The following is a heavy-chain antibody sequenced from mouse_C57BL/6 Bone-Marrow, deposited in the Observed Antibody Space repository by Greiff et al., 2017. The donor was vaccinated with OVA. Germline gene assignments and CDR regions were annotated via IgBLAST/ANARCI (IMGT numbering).Heavy chain of an antibody. CDR1: GYTFTDYY. CDR3: ARYYYYGSSLWYFDV. D-gene: IGHD1-1*01. V-gene: IGHV1-19*01. CDR2: INPYNGGT. Sequence: VQLQESGPVLVKPGASVKMSCKASGYTFTDYYMNWVKQSHGKSLEWIGVINPYNGGTSYNQKFKGKATLTVDKSSSTAYMELNSLTSEDSAVYYCARYYYYGSSLWYFDVWGTGTTVTVSS. J-gene: IGHJ1*03.